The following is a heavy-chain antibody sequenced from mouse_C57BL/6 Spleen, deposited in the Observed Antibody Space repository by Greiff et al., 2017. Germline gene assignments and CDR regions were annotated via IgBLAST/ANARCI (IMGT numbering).Heavy chain of an antibody. CDR2: IYPRDGST. V-gene: IGHV1-85*01. CDR3: ARGGDYYGSSSYAMDY. J-gene: IGHJ4*01. CDR1: GYTFTSYD. D-gene: IGHD1-1*01. Sequence: QVQLKQSGPELVKPGASVKLSCKASGYTFTSYDINWVKQRPGQGLEWIGWIYPRDGSTKYNEKFKGKATLTVDTSSSTAYMELHSLTSEDSAVYFCARGGDYYGSSSYAMDYWGQGTSVTVSS.